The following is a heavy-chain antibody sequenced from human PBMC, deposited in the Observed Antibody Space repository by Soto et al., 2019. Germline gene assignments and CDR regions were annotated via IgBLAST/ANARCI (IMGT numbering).Heavy chain of an antibody. D-gene: IGHD2-15*01. CDR3: VRGGGGGLFDP. J-gene: IGHJ5*02. CDR2: ISPGSRYP. CDR1: GFTFGDSY. V-gene: IGHV3-11*06. Sequence: GGSLRLSCAVSGFTFGDSYMSWIRQAPGKGLEWLSYISPGSRYPAYADSVKGRFTISRDNAKRSRYLQMMSLTAEDTAIYYCVRGGGGGLFDPWGQGTMVTVSS.